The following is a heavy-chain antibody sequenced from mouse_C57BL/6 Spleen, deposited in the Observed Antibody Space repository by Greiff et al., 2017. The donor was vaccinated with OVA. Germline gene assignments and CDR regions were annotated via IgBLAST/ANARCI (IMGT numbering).Heavy chain of an antibody. J-gene: IGHJ3*01. CDR2: ISSGSSTI. V-gene: IGHV5-17*01. CDR1: GFTFSDYG. CDR3: ARGGYGSSPAWFAY. D-gene: IGHD1-1*01. Sequence: EVQLQESGGGLVKPGGSLKLSCAASGFTFSDYGMHWVRQAPEKGLEWVAYISSGSSTIYYADTVKGRFTISRDNAKNTLFLQMTSLRSEDTAMYYCARGGYGSSPAWFAYWGQGTLVTVSA.